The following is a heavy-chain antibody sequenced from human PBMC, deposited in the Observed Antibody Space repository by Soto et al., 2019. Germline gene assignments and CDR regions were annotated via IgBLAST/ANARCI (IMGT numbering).Heavy chain of an antibody. D-gene: IGHD2-8*02. V-gene: IGHV4-61*01. Sequence: SVTHRLTSTVSCGTGSNGSYYWILIRQPPGKGLEWIGYIYYSGSTNYNPSLKSRVTISVDTSKNQFSLKLTSVTAADTAVYYCARDKITGLFDYWGQGNLVTVS. CDR1: CGTGSNGSYY. CDR3: ARDKITGLFDY. CDR2: IYYSGST. J-gene: IGHJ4*02.